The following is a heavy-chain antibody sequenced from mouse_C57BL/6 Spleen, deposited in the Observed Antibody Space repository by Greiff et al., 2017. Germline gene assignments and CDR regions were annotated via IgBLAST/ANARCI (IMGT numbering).Heavy chain of an antibody. CDR3: ARVDYYGSSYGGGYYFDY. J-gene: IGHJ2*01. CDR2: IHPNSGST. Sequence: VQLQQPGAELVKPGASVKLSCKASGYTFTSYWMHWVKQRPGQGLEWIGMIHPNSGSTNYNEKFKSKATLPVAKSSSTAYMQLSSLTSADSAVYYCARVDYYGSSYGGGYYFDYWGKGTTLTVSS. D-gene: IGHD1-1*01. V-gene: IGHV1-64*01. CDR1: GYTFTSYW.